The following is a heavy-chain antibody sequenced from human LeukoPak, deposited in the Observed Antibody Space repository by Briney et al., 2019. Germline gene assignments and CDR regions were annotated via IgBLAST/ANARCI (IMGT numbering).Heavy chain of an antibody. CDR2: ISSSSSYI. CDR1: GFTFDDYG. V-gene: IGHV3-21*01. Sequence: GGSLRLSCAASGFTFDDYGMSWVRQAPGKGLEWVSSISSSSSYIYYADSVKGRFTISRDNAKNSLYLQMNSLRAEDTAVYYCARGERRDYWGQGTLVTVSS. J-gene: IGHJ4*02. CDR3: ARGERRDY. D-gene: IGHD1-1*01.